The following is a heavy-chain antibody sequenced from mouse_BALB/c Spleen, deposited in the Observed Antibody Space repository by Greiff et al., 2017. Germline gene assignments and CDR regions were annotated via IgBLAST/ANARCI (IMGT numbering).Heavy chain of an antibody. V-gene: IGHV5-15*02. CDR2: ISNLAYSI. CDR1: GFTFSDYG. J-gene: IGHJ4*01. D-gene: IGHD2-14*01. CDR3: ARDPAYYRYPYAMDY. Sequence: EVMLVESGGGLVQPGGSRKLSCAASGFTFSDYGMAWVRQAPGKGPEWVAFISNLAYSIYYADTVTGRFTISRENAKNTLYLEMSSLRSEDTAMYYCARDPAYYRYPYAMDYWGQGTSVTVSS.